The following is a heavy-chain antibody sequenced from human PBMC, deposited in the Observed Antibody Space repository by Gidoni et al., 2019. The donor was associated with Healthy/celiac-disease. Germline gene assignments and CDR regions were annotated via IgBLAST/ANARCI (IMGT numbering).Heavy chain of an antibody. CDR1: GGSISSGDYY. CDR2: IYYSGST. CDR3: ARGGGYSSSWYGPPTY. J-gene: IGHJ4*02. Sequence: QVQLQESGPGLVKPSQTLSLTCTVSGGSISSGDYYWSWIRQPPGKGLEWIGYIYYSGSTYYNPSLKSRVTISVDTSKNQFSLKLSSVTAADTAVYYCARGGGYSSSWYGPPTYWGQGTLVTVSS. D-gene: IGHD6-13*01. V-gene: IGHV4-30-4*01.